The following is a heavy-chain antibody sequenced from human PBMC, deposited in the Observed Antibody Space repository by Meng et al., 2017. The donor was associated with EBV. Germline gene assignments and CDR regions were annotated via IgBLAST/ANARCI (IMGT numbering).Heavy chain of an antibody. V-gene: IGHV2-5*02. CDR2: SYWDDDK. CDR1: VFSLSTRGVG. Sequence: QITLKEAGPTLVKPTQTLTLTCTFSVFSLSTRGVGVGWIRQPPGKALEWLALSYWDDDKRYSPSLKSRLTITKDTSKNQVVLAMTNMDPVDAATYYCAHIIAARPFDYWGQGTLVTVSS. J-gene: IGHJ4*02. CDR3: AHIIAARPFDY. D-gene: IGHD6-6*01.